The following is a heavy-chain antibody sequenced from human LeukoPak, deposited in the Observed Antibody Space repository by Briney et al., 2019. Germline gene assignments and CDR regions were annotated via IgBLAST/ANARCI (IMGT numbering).Heavy chain of an antibody. Sequence: SQTLSLTCTVSGGSISSGSNYWSWIRQPAGRGLEWIGRIYSSGRTDCSPSLKSRVTISIDASENQFSLKLSSVTAADTAVYYCARQFSSSSWDDYWGQGTLVTVSS. J-gene: IGHJ4*02. CDR2: IYSSGRT. D-gene: IGHD6-6*01. CDR3: ARQFSSSSWDDY. V-gene: IGHV4-61*02. CDR1: GGSISSGSNY.